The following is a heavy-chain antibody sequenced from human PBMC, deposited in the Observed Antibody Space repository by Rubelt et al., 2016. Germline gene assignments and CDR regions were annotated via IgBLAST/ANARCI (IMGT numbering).Heavy chain of an antibody. Sequence: QVQLVQSGAEVKKPGASVKVSCKASGYTFTSYAMHWVRQAPGQRLEWMGWINPNSGGTNYAQKFQGWVTMTRETSISTSYMELSRLRSDDTAVYYCARCSWFRGAFDIWGQGTMVTVSS. CDR2: INPNSGGT. CDR3: ARCSWFRGAFDI. CDR1: GYTFTSYA. D-gene: IGHD6-13*01. J-gene: IGHJ3*02. V-gene: IGHV1-2*04.